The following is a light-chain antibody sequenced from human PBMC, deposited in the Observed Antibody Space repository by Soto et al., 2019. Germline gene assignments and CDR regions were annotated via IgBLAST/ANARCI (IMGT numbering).Light chain of an antibody. V-gene: IGLV4-69*01. CDR1: SGHSDYA. CDR3: QTWNTGTYVL. J-gene: IGLJ2*01. CDR2: VNSDGSH. Sequence: QPVLTQSPSASASLGASVKLTCTLSSGHSDYAIAWHQQQPEKGPRYLMKVNSDGSHNKGDGIPDRFSGSSSGAERYLTISSLQSEDEADYFCQTWNTGTYVLFGGGTQLTVL.